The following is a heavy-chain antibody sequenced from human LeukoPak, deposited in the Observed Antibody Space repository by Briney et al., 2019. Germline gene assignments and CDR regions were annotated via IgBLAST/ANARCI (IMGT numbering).Heavy chain of an antibody. CDR3: ARTYYYDSSGYYRPYYFDY. CDR2: INHSGST. V-gene: IGHV4-34*01. Sequence: LETLSLTCAVYGGSFSGYYWSWIRQPPGKGLEWIGEINHSGSTNYNPSLKSRVTISVDTSKNQFSLKLSPVTAADTAVYYCARTYYYDSSGYYRPYYFDYWGQGTLVTVSS. D-gene: IGHD3-22*01. J-gene: IGHJ4*02. CDR1: GGSFSGYY.